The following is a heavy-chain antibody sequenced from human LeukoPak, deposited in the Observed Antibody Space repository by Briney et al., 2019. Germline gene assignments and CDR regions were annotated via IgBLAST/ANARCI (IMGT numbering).Heavy chain of an antibody. CDR2: IYHSGST. D-gene: IGHD3-3*01. CDR3: ASRIDFWSGYYFDY. CDR1: GGSISSGGYS. Sequence: PSETLSLTCAVSGGSISSGGYSWSWIRQPPGKGLEWIGYIYHSGSTYYNPSLKSRVTISVDRSKNQFSLKLSSVTAADTAVYYCASRIDFWSGYYFDYWGQGTLVTVFS. V-gene: IGHV4-30-2*01. J-gene: IGHJ4*02.